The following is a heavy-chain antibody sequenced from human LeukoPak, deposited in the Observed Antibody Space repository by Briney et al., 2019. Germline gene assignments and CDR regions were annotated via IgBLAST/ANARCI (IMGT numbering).Heavy chain of an antibody. CDR1: GYTFTSYY. CDR3: ARDYDIVVVPAANRFDP. V-gene: IGHV1-46*01. CDR2: INPSGGST. D-gene: IGHD2-2*01. Sequence: ASVKVSCKASGYTFTSYYMHWVRQAPGQGLEWMGIINPSGGSTSYAQKFQGRVTMTRDTSTSTVYMELSSLRSEDTAVYYCARDYDIVVVPAANRFDPWGQGTLVTVSS. J-gene: IGHJ5*02.